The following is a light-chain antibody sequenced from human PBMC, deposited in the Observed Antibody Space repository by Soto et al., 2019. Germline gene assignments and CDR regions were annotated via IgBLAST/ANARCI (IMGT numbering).Light chain of an antibody. V-gene: IGKV3-15*01. J-gene: IGKJ1*01. CDR3: QQYNNWPRE. CDR1: QSVSSN. CDR2: GAS. Sequence: EIVMTQSPATLSVSPGERATLSCRASQSVSSNLAWYQQKPGQAPRLLIYGASTRATGIPARFSGSGSGTEFTLTISSLQSEDFAAYYCQQYNNWPREFGQGTKVEIK.